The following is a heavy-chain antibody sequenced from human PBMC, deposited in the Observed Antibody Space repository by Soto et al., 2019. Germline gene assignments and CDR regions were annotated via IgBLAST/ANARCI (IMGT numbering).Heavy chain of an antibody. D-gene: IGHD6-19*01. CDR1: GFTFSSYA. V-gene: IGHV3-23*01. CDR3: AKDRYSSGWTAFDY. J-gene: IGHJ4*02. CDR2: ISGSGGNT. Sequence: PVGSLRLSCAASGFTFSSYAMSWVRQAPGKGLEWVSSISGSGGNTYYADSVKGRFTISRDNSKSTLYLQMNSLRAEDTAVYYCAKDRYSSGWTAFDYWGQGTLVTVSS.